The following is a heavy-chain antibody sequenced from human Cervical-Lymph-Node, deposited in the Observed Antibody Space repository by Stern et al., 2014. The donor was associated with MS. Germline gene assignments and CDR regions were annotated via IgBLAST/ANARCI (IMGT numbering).Heavy chain of an antibody. J-gene: IGHJ6*02. V-gene: IGHV1-69*01. CDR1: GGTFSNYA. Sequence: QVQLVESGAEVKKPGSSVKVSCKASGGTFSNYATSWGRQAPGPGLEWMGGAVPLFGKPYYAQKFQGRVTITAAHSRSTANMDLSSLRSEDTAVYYCASPLTATSVPFGYYGMDVWGQGTTVTVS. D-gene: IGHD4-17*01. CDR3: ASPLTATSVPFGYYGMDV. CDR2: AVPLFGKP.